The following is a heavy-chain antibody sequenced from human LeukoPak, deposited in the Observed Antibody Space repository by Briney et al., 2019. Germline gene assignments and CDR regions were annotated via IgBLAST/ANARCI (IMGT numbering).Heavy chain of an antibody. CDR3: AGTEYQLLPI. V-gene: IGHV3-11*01. J-gene: IGHJ3*02. D-gene: IGHD2-2*01. CDR1: GFTFSDYY. Sequence: RTGGSLRLSCAASGFTFSDYYMSWIRQAPGKGLEWVSYISSSGSNIYYADSVKGRFTISRDNAKNSLYLQMNSLRAEDTAVYYCAGTEYQLLPIWGQGTMVTVSS. CDR2: ISSSGSNI.